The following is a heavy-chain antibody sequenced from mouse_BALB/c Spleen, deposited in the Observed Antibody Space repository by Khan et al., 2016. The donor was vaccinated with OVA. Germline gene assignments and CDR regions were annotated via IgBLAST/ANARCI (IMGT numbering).Heavy chain of an antibody. J-gene: IGHJ2*01. CDR1: GFTFSSYG. Sequence: EVVLVESGGGLVQPGGSLKLSCAASGFTFSSYGMSWVRQTPHKMLQLVATINSNGGSIYHPDSVTGRFTISRDNAKNTLYLQMRSLKSEDTAMYYCARMTRTINWGQGTTLTVSS. CDR3: ARMTRTIN. V-gene: IGHV5-6-3*01. CDR2: INSNGGSI.